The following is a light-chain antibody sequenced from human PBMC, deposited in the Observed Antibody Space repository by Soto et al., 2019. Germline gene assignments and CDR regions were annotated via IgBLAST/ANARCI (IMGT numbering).Light chain of an antibody. Sequence: EIVLTQSPATLSLSPGERATLSCRASQSVSSYLAWYQQKPGQAPRLLIYDASNRATGIPARFSGSRSGTDFTLTISSLEPEDFAVYYCQQRSNWPRAFGGGTKVDIK. CDR2: DAS. CDR1: QSVSSY. J-gene: IGKJ4*01. CDR3: QQRSNWPRA. V-gene: IGKV3-11*01.